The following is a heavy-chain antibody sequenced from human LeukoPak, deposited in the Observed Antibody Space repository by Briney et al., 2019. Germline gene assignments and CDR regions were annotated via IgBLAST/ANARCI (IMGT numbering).Heavy chain of an antibody. J-gene: IGHJ4*02. CDR1: GYTFTGYY. CDR2: INPNSGGT. CDR3: AREMVRGASLYYFDY. D-gene: IGHD3-10*01. Sequence: GASVKVSCKASGYTFTGYYMHWVRQAPGQGPEWMGWINPNSGGTNYAQKFQGWVTMTRDTSISTAYMELSRLRSDDTAVYYCAREMVRGASLYYFDYWGQGTLVTVSS. V-gene: IGHV1-2*04.